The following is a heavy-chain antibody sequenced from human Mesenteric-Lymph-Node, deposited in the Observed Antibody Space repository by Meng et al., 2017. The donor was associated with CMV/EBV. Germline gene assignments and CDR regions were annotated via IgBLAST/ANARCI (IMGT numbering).Heavy chain of an antibody. J-gene: IGHJ4*02. CDR2: IYYSGST. V-gene: IGHV4-39*07. CDR3: ARGGYDFREYFDY. CDR1: GGSISSSSYY. D-gene: IGHD5-12*01. Sequence: SETLSLTCTVSGGSISSSSYYWGWIRQPPGKGLEWIGSIYYSGSTYYNPSLKSRVTISVDTSKNQFSLKLSSVTAADTAVYYCARGGYDFREYFDYWGQGTLVTVSS.